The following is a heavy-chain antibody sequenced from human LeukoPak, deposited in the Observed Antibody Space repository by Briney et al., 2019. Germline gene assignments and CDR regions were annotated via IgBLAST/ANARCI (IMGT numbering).Heavy chain of an antibody. D-gene: IGHD3-9*01. J-gene: IGHJ4*02. CDR1: GYTFTSYG. V-gene: IGHV1-69*13. CDR2: IIPIFGTA. CDR3: ARTPVRYFDWLLLGYLDY. Sequence: ASVKVSCKASGYTFTSYGISWVRQAPGQGLEWMGGIIPIFGTANYAQKFQGRVTITADESTSTAYMELSSLRSEDTAVYYCARTPVRYFDWLLLGYLDYWGQGTLVTVSS.